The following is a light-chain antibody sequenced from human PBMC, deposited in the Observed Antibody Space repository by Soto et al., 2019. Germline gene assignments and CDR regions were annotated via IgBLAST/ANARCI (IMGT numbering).Light chain of an antibody. J-gene: IGKJ2*01. Sequence: DFVMTQTPLSSPVTLGQPASISCRSSQSLVHSDGNTYLSWLHQRPGQPPRLLIYMISNRFSGVPDRFSGSGAVTDFTLKVSRVEAEDVGVYDCMQDTQPYTFGQGTKLESK. V-gene: IGKV2-24*01. CDR2: MIS. CDR1: QSLVHSDGNTY. CDR3: MQDTQPYT.